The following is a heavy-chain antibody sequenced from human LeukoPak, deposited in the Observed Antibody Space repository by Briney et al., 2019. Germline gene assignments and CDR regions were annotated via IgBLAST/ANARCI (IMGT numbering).Heavy chain of an antibody. CDR1: GFTFSSYS. D-gene: IGHD3-10*01. CDR3: ASFTMVTSDY. V-gene: IGHV3-21*01. Sequence: GGSLRLSCAASGFTFSSYSMNWVRQAPGKGLEWVSSISSSSGYIYYADSVKGRFTISRDNSKNTLYLQMNSLRAEDTAVYYCASFTMVTSDYWGQGTLVTVSS. CDR2: ISSSSGYI. J-gene: IGHJ4*02.